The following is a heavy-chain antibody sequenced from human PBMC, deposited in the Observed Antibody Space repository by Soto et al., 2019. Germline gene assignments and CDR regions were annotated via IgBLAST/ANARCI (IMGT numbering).Heavy chain of an antibody. Sequence: GGSLRLSCAASWFTVSSNYMSWVRQAPGKGLEWVSVIYSGGSTYYADSVKGRFTISRHNSKNTLYLQMNSLRSEDTAVYYCARHSGTTDFDYWGQGTLVTVSS. J-gene: IGHJ4*02. D-gene: IGHD4-17*01. CDR1: WFTVSSNY. CDR2: IYSGGST. V-gene: IGHV3-53*04. CDR3: ARHSGTTDFDY.